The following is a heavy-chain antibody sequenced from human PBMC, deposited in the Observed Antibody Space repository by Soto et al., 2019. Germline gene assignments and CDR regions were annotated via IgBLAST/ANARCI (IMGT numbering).Heavy chain of an antibody. CDR1: GFTFSSYD. CDR3: ARASTYGWFDP. D-gene: IGHD3-10*01. J-gene: IGHJ5*02. Sequence: PGGSLRLSCAASGFTFSSYDMHWVRQATGKGLEWVSAIGTAGDTYYPGSVKGRFTISRENAKNSLYLQMNSLRAEDTAVYYCARASTYGWFDPWGQGTLVTVS. CDR2: IGTAGDT. V-gene: IGHV3-13*01.